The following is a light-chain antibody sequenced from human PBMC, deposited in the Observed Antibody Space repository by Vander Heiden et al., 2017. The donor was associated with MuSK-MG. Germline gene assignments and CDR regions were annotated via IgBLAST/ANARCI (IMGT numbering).Light chain of an antibody. CDR1: ALPNQY. Sequence: YELTQPPSVSVSPGQTARITCSGDALPNQYAYWYQQKPGQAPVLVIYRNNERPSGIPERFSGSSSGTTVTLTISGVQAEDEADYYCQSGDSSRTYQVFGSGTKVTVL. CDR2: RNN. CDR3: QSGDSSRTYQV. V-gene: IGLV3-25*03. J-gene: IGLJ1*01.